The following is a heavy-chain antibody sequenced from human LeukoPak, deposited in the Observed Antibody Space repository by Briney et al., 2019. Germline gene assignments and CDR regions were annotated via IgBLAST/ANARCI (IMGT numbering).Heavy chain of an antibody. V-gene: IGHV3-30*03. CDR2: TSYEGNGT. J-gene: IGHJ4*02. CDR1: GFSVSKSV. D-gene: IGHD2-15*01. Sequence: GTSLRLSSAASGFSVSKSVMYWLRQAPGMGLDWVAATSYEGNGTFYAGSVKGRFTMSRDNANNMVYLQMNSLRQEDTALYYCASEVEALLDHWGQGTLVTVSS. CDR3: ASEVEALLDH.